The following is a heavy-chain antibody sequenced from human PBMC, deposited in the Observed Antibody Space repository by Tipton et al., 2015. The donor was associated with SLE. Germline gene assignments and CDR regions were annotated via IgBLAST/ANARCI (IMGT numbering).Heavy chain of an antibody. D-gene: IGHD4-23*01. Sequence: TLSLTCTVSGGSISSYYWSWIQQPAGKGLEWIGRIYTSGSTNYNPSLKSRVTMSVDTSKNQFSLKLSSVTAADTAVYYCASMVVTSDAFDIWGQGTMVTVSS. CDR2: IYTSGST. J-gene: IGHJ3*02. CDR3: ASMVVTSDAFDI. V-gene: IGHV4-4*07. CDR1: GGSISSYY.